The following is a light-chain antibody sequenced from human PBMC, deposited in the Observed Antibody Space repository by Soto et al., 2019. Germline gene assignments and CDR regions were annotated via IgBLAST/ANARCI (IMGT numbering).Light chain of an antibody. CDR3: AQTSSCRLT. Sequence: DIQVTQSPSSVSASVGDRVTITGRASQGLVSWLAWYQQKPVKAPKLLIYAASSFQSGVPSRFSGSGSGTDVTLPISSLQPEEFATNKSAQTSSCRLTCGGGTKVEI. CDR2: AAS. V-gene: IGKV1-12*01. CDR1: QGLVSW. J-gene: IGKJ4*01.